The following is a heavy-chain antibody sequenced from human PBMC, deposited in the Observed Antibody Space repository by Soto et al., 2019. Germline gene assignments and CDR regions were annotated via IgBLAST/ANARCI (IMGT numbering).Heavy chain of an antibody. CDR2: IKRDGSGK. J-gene: IGHJ4*02. Sequence: PGGSLRLSCAASGFTFTTYTMSWVRQAPGKGLEWVANIKRDGSGKSYVDSVKGRFTISRDNAKNSLYLQMNSLRAEDTAVYYCARDRGWGCSGGSCYLDYWGQGTLVTVSS. V-gene: IGHV3-7*01. D-gene: IGHD2-15*01. CDR1: GFTFTTYT. CDR3: ARDRGWGCSGGSCYLDY.